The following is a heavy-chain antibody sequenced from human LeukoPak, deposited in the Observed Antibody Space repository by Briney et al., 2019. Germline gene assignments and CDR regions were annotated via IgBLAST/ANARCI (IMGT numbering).Heavy chain of an antibody. V-gene: IGHV3-66*02. CDR1: GFTVSSNY. J-gene: IGHJ6*02. CDR2: IYSGGST. CDR3: AGDYRSSWQEYYYYYGMDV. D-gene: IGHD6-13*01. Sequence: GGSLRLSCAASGFTVSSNYMSWVRQAPGKGLEWVSVIYSGGSTYYADSVKGRFTISRDNSKNTLYLQMNSLRAEDTAVYYCAGDYRSSWQEYYYYYGMDVWGQGTTVTVSS.